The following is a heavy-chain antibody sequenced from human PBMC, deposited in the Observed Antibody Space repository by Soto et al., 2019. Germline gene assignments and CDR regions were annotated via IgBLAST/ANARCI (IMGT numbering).Heavy chain of an antibody. CDR3: AGQTFTIAAASYGRSNWFDP. J-gene: IGHJ5*02. CDR1: GGSITSSSHF. Sequence: TLSLTCSASGGSITSSSHFWGWVRQPPGKGLEWIGTIYFTGNTYYTPSLKSRLTMSIDTSKNEFSLRLNSVTAADTAVYYCAGQTFTIAAASYGRSNWFDPWGPGTLVT. V-gene: IGHV4-39*01. D-gene: IGHD6-25*01. CDR2: IYFTGNT.